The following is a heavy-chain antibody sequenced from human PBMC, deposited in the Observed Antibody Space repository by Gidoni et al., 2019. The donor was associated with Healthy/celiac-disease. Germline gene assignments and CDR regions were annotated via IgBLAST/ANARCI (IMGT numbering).Heavy chain of an antibody. V-gene: IGHV3-23*01. CDR1: GFTFSSYA. D-gene: IGHD4-17*01. Sequence: EVQLLESGGGLVQPGGSLSLSCAASGFTFSSYAMSWVRQAPGKGLEWVSAISGSGGSTYDADSVKGRFTISRDNSKNTLYLQMNSLRAEDTAAYYCAKGEGYGDYVGDWGQGTLVTVSS. CDR3: AKGEGYGDYVGD. J-gene: IGHJ4*02. CDR2: ISGSGGST.